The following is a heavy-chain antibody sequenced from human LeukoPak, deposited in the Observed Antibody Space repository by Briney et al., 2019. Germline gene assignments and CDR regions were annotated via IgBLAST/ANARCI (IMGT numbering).Heavy chain of an antibody. D-gene: IGHD3-9*01. CDR1: GFTFSSYS. Sequence: GGSLRLSCAASGFTFSSYSMNWVRQAPGKGLGWVSSISSSSSYIYYADSVKGRFTISRDNAKNSLYLQMNSLRAEDTAVYYCARGGLHYDILTGYYNWGQGTLVTVSS. V-gene: IGHV3-21*01. J-gene: IGHJ4*02. CDR3: ARGGLHYDILTGYYN. CDR2: ISSSSSYI.